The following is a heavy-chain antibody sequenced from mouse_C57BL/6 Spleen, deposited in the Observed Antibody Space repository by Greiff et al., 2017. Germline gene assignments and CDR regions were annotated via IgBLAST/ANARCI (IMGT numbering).Heavy chain of an antibody. J-gene: IGHJ4*01. D-gene: IGHD2-12*01. V-gene: IGHV5-4*01. CDR3: ARDLYPVYAMDY. Sequence: EVQVVESGGGLVKPGGSLKLSCAASGFTFSSYAMSWVRQTPEKRLEWVATISDGGSYTYYPDNVKGRFTIARDNAKNNLYLQMSHLKSEDTAMYYCARDLYPVYAMDYWGQGTSVTVSS. CDR2: ISDGGSYT. CDR1: GFTFSSYA.